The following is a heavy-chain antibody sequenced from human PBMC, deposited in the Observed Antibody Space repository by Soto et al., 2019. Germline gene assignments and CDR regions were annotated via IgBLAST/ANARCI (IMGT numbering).Heavy chain of an antibody. CDR3: AKDIEPACLFFDY. CDR1: GFSFSSYW. Sequence: GGSLSLSCADSGFSFSSYWMHWVRQGPGKGLVWVARINTDGSSTNYADSVKGRFTISRDDAKNSLYLQMNSLRAEDTAVYYCAKDIEPACLFFDYWGQGTLVTVSS. V-gene: IGHV3-74*01. D-gene: IGHD2-2*01. CDR2: INTDGSST. J-gene: IGHJ4*01.